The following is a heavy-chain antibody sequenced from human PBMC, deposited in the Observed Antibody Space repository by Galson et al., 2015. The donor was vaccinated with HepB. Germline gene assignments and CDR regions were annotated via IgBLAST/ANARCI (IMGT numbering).Heavy chain of an antibody. CDR1: GFTFSSYG. CDR2: ISSSSSTI. D-gene: IGHD6-19*01. Sequence: SLRLSCAASGFTFSSYGMNWVRQAPGKGLEWISHISSSSSTIYYADSVKGRFTISRDNAKKSLYLQMNSLRAEDTAVYYCASRMAVAGNHYFDSWGQGTLVTVSS. V-gene: IGHV3-48*04. CDR3: ASRMAVAGNHYFDS. J-gene: IGHJ4*02.